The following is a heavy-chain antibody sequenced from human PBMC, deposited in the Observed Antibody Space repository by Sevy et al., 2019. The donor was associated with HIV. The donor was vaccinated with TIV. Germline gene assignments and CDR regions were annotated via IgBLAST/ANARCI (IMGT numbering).Heavy chain of an antibody. V-gene: IGHV4-61*02. CDR1: GASIGSGNYY. D-gene: IGHD1-26*01. CDR2: LYPSGSP. CDR3: AREELIVGARRVYNWFDP. J-gene: IGHJ5*02. Sequence: SETLSLTCTVSGASIGSGNYYWSWIRQPAGKGLEWIGRLYPSGSPNYNPSFKSRLTISGDASKNQFSLKLSSVTAADTAVYYCAREELIVGARRVYNWFDPWGQGTLVTVSS.